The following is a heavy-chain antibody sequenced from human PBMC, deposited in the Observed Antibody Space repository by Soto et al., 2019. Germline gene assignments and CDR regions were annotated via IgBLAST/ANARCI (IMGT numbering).Heavy chain of an antibody. J-gene: IGHJ4*02. CDR1: GFTFSMYW. CDR3: TRGPRSTSTGTGAF. CDR2: INDDGIST. Sequence: HPGGSLRLSCAASGFTFSMYWMHWVRQVPGKGPEWVSRINDDGISTNYADSVKGRFTISRDNAKNTPYLQMNALRVEDTAVYYCTRGPRSTSTGTGAFWGQGTLVTVS. D-gene: IGHD1-1*01. V-gene: IGHV3-74*01.